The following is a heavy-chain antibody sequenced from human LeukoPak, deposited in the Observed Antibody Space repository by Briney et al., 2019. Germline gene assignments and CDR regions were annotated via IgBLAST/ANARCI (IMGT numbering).Heavy chain of an antibody. J-gene: IGHJ4*02. CDR3: ARRSLAGFFDY. CDR2: IYPGDSGT. CDR1: GYSFTTYW. D-gene: IGHD6-19*01. V-gene: IGHV5-51*01. Sequence: GESLKISCKGSGYSFTTYWIGWVRQMPGKGLEWMGIIYPGDSGTKYSPSFQGQVTISVDKSISTAYLQWSSLKASDTAMYYCARRSLAGFFDYWGQGTLVTVSS.